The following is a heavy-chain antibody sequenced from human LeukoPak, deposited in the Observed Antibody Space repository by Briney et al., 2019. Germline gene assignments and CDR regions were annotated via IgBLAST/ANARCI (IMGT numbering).Heavy chain of an antibody. D-gene: IGHD3-22*01. CDR3: ARDPMIVGGYYYYYYGMDV. V-gene: IGHV4-39*07. CDR2: IYYSGST. J-gene: IGHJ6*02. CDR1: GGSISSSSYY. Sequence: PSETLSHTCTVSGGSISSSSYYWGWIRQPPGKGLEWIGSIYYSGSTYYNPSLKGRVTISVDTSKNRFSLKLSSVTAADTAVYYCARDPMIVGGYYYYYYGMDVWGQGTTVTVSS.